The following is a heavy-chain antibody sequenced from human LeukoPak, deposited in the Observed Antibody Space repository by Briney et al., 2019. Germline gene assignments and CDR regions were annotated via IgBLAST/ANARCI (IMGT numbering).Heavy chain of an antibody. CDR3: ARVDNTSGGVIGNAVDY. Sequence: ASVKVSCKASGYTFTDYYMHWVRQAPGQGLEWMGWIRPYSGGTNYAQKFLGRVTMTRDTSISTTYMELSSLRSDDTAVYYCARVDNTSGGVIGNAVDYWGQGTLVTVSS. CDR1: GYTFTDYY. V-gene: IGHV1-2*02. J-gene: IGHJ4*02. CDR2: IRPYSGGT. D-gene: IGHD3-16*02.